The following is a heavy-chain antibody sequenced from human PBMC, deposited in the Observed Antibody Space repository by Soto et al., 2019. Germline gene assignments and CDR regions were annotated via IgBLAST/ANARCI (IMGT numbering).Heavy chain of an antibody. CDR2: ISYDVSNN. J-gene: IGHJ6*01. Sequence: GGSLRLSCVASGFTFSNYDMHWVRQAPGKRLEWVALISYDVSNNYYADSVKGRFTISRDNSKNTLYLQMNNLRAEDTAVYYCAKDPDYGDYNIYPCHVLAVSGQRTTVTVSS. CDR1: GFTFSNYD. CDR3: AKDPDYGDYNIYPCHVLAV. V-gene: IGHV3-30*18. D-gene: IGHD4-17*01.